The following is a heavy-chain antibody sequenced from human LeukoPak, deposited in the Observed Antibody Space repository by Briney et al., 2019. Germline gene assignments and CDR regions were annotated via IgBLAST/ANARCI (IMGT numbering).Heavy chain of an antibody. D-gene: IGHD3-9*01. CDR2: ISSSSGTI. J-gene: IGHJ6*02. V-gene: IGHV3-48*01. CDR1: GFTFSSYS. Sequence: PGGSLRLSCAASGFTFSSYSMNWVRQAPGKGLEWVPYISSSSGTIYYADSVKGRFTISRDNAENSMCLLMKSVRAEYTAVYYCVRGYYDIVTAYFALYYYGMDVWGQGTTVTVSS. CDR3: VRGYYDIVTAYFALYYYGMDV.